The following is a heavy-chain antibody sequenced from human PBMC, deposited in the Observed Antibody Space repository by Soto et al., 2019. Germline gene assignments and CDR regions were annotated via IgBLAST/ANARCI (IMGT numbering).Heavy chain of an antibody. CDR3: ARGWDVNYFDY. J-gene: IGHJ4*02. V-gene: IGHV4-4*07. Sequence: PSETLSLTCSVSGDSLLSSYWSWVRQPAGKGLEWIGHIFSSGRTSYNPSLKSRLTMSIDTSTNLFSLNLTSVTAAATAVNSCARGWDVNYFDYWGQGTPVTVSS. D-gene: IGHD1-26*01. CDR1: GDSLLSSY. CDR2: IFSSGRT.